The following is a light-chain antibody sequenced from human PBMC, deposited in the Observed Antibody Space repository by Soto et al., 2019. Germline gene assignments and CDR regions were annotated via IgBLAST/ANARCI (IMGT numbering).Light chain of an antibody. V-gene: IGKV3-20*01. J-gene: IGKJ1*01. Sequence: EIVLTHFPGTLSLSPGERATLSCRSSQSVSNNYLAWYQQKPGQAPRLVIFGAPNRATGIPDRFSASGSGTEFTLTISRLEPEDVAVYYCQQYATSPLTFGHGTKVDIK. CDR1: QSVSNNY. CDR3: QQYATSPLT. CDR2: GAP.